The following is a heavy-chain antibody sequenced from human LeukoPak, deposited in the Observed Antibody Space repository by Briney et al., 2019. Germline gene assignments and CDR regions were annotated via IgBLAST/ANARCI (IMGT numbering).Heavy chain of an antibody. Sequence: ASVKVSCKASGDTFTGYYMHWVRQAPGQGLEWMGWINPNSGGTNYAQKFQGRVTMTRDTSISTAYMELSRLRSDDTAVYYCARLRASSGWYIFWGQGTLVTVSS. CDR2: INPNSGGT. V-gene: IGHV1-2*02. D-gene: IGHD6-19*01. J-gene: IGHJ4*02. CDR3: ARLRASSGWYIF. CDR1: GDTFTGYY.